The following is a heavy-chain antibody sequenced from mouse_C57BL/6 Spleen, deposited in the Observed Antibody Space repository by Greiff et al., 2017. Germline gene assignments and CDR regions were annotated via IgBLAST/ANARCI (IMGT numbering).Heavy chain of an antibody. J-gene: IGHJ3*01. Sequence: QLQQSGPGLVQPSQSLSITCTVSGFSLTSYGVHWVRQSPGKGLEWLGVIWSGGSTDYNAAFISRLSISKDNSKSQVFFKMNSLQADDTAIYYCARPPNYYGSSYWFAYWGQGTLVTVSA. CDR2: IWSGGST. D-gene: IGHD1-1*01. CDR3: ARPPNYYGSSYWFAY. CDR1: GFSLTSYG. V-gene: IGHV2-2*01.